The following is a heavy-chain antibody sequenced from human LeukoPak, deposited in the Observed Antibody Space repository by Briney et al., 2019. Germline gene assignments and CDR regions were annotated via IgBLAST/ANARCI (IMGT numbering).Heavy chain of an antibody. D-gene: IGHD3-9*01. V-gene: IGHV3-7*01. CDR1: GFTFSSYW. CDR3: ARGNDILTDDAFDI. Sequence: GGSLRLSCAASGFTFSSYWMSWVRQAPGKGLEWVANIKQDGSEKYYVDPVKGRFTISRDNAKNSLYLQMNSLRAEDTAVYYCARGNDILTDDAFDIWGQGTMVTVSS. J-gene: IGHJ3*02. CDR2: IKQDGSEK.